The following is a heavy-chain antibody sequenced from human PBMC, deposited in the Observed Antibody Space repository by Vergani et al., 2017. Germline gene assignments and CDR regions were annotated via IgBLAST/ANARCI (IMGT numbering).Heavy chain of an antibody. CDR3: ARDREEYSGYDPHYYMDV. Sequence: QLQLQESGPGLVKPSETLSLTCTVSGGSISSSSYYWGWIRQPPGKGLEWIGSIYYSGSTNYNPSLKSRVTISVDTSKNQFSLKLSSVTAADTAVYYCARDREEYSGYDPHYYMDVWGKGTTVTVSS. V-gene: IGHV4-39*07. CDR2: IYYSGST. CDR1: GGSISSSSYY. D-gene: IGHD5-12*01. J-gene: IGHJ6*03.